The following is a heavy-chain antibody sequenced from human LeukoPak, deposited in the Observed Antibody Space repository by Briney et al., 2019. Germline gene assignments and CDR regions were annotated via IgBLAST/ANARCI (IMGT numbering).Heavy chain of an antibody. V-gene: IGHV3-7*01. Sequence: GGSLRLSCAASGFTFSSYWMNWVRQTPGKGLEWVANIKQDGSEKYYVDSVEGRFTISRDNAKNSLYLQMNSLRAEDTAVYYCARWNGGFDYWGQGALVTVSS. D-gene: IGHD1-1*01. CDR2: IKQDGSEK. CDR3: ARWNGGFDY. J-gene: IGHJ4*02. CDR1: GFTFSSYW.